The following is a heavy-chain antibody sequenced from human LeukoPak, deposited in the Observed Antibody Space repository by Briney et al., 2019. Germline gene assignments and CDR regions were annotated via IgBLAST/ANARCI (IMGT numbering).Heavy chain of an antibody. Sequence: PGGSLRLSCAASGFTFSSHAMSWVRQAPGKGLEWVSGISGSAGSTVYADSVKGRPTISRDNSKNTLNLQMNSLRAEDTAVYYCAKDLLSGSGSFSWGVFDYWGQGTLVTVSA. J-gene: IGHJ4*02. CDR3: AKDLLSGSGSFSWGVFDY. CDR1: GFTFSSHA. CDR2: ISGSAGST. D-gene: IGHD3-10*01. V-gene: IGHV3-23*01.